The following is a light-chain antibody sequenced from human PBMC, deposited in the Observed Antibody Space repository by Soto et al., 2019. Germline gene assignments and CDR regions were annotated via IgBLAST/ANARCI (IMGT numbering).Light chain of an antibody. CDR2: NDN. J-gene: IGLJ3*02. Sequence: QSVLTQPPSASGTPGQRVTISCSGSSSNIGTNTVNWYQQLPGTAPKLLIYNDNQRPSGVLDRFSGSRSGTSASLAISGLQSEDEADYYCAAWEDSLNGPVFGGGTKLPVL. CDR3: AAWEDSLNGPV. CDR1: SSNIGTNT. V-gene: IGLV1-44*01.